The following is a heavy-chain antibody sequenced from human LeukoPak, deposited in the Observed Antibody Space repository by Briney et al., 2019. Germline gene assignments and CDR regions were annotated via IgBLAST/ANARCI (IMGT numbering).Heavy chain of an antibody. CDR2: VYHTGTT. Sequence: TSDTLSLTCAVSAYSVSSGYYWGWIRQSPGRGLEWIASVYHTGTTYYNPSLKSRASISVNMSKNHVSLRLTSVTAADTAMYYCTRDEYGAADWGQGILVTVSS. CDR1: AYSVSSGYY. V-gene: IGHV4-38-2*01. CDR3: TRDEYGAAD. J-gene: IGHJ4*02. D-gene: IGHD4-17*01.